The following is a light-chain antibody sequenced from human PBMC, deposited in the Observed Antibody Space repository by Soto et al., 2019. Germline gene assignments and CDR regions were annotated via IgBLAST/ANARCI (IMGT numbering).Light chain of an antibody. V-gene: IGKV3-11*01. J-gene: IGKJ4*01. CDR2: DAS. Sequence: EIVLTQSPATLSLSPGEGATLSCRARQSVTSYLAWYQQEPGQAPRLLIYDASNRASGIPARFSGSGSGTDFTLTISSLEPEDFAVYYRQQRSNWPLTFGGGTEVDI. CDR3: QQRSNWPLT. CDR1: QSVTSY.